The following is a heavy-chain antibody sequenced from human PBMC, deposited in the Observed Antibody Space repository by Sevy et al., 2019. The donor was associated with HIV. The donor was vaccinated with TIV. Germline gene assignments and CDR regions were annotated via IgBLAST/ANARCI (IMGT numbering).Heavy chain of an antibody. CDR3: AKRERSYYDSSGNYDAFDV. CDR1: GFDFSTYD. J-gene: IGHJ3*01. CDR2: ISFDGSDK. V-gene: IGHV3-33*03. Sequence: GGSLRLSCAASGFDFSTYDMHWARQAPGKGLEWVAFISFDGSDKWYVDSVKGRFTISRDNSKNTLYVQMNTLRDEDTAVYYCAKRERSYYDSSGNYDAFDVWGQGTSVTVSS. D-gene: IGHD3-22*01.